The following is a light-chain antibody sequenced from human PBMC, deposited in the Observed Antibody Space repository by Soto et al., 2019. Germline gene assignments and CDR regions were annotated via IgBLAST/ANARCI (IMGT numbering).Light chain of an antibody. CDR3: QHYNDYSWT. V-gene: IGKV1-5*03. J-gene: IGKJ1*01. Sequence: DIPMTQSPSTLSASVGDRVTITCRASQSISIWLAWYQQKPGKAPNLLIYKTSSLETGVPSRFSGSGSGTEVTLTISSLQPDDFATYYCQHYNDYSWTFGQGTKVEVK. CDR1: QSISIW. CDR2: KTS.